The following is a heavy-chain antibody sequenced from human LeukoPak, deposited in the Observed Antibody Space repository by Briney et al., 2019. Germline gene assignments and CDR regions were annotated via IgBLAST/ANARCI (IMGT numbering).Heavy chain of an antibody. V-gene: IGHV1-2*04. CDR2: INPNSGGT. D-gene: IGHD3-10*01. CDR3: ARSHYGSGSNYYYYGMDV. CDR1: GYTFTGYY. J-gene: IGHJ6*02. Sequence: ASVKVSCKASGYTFTGYYMHWVRQAPGQGLEWMGWINPNSGGTNYAQKFQGWVTMTRDTSISTAYMELSRLRTDDTAVYYCARSHYGSGSNYYYYGMDVWGQGTTVTVSS.